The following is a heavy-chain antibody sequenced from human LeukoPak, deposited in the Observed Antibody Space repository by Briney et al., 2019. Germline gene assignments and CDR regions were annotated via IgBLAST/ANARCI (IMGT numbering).Heavy chain of an antibody. CDR1: GFTVSSNY. J-gene: IGHJ4*02. Sequence: GGSLRLSCAASGFTVSSNYMSWVRQAPGKGLEWVSVIYSGGSTYYADSVKGRFTISRDNSKNTLYLQMNSLRAEDTAVYYCARSRLSSGWYRFYYFDYWGQGTLVTVSS. CDR3: ARSRLSSGWYRFYYFDY. V-gene: IGHV3-66*02. D-gene: IGHD6-19*01. CDR2: IYSGGST.